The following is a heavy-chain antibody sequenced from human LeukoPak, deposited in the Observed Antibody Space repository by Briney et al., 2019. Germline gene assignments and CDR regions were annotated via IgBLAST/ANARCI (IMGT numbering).Heavy chain of an antibody. CDR2: IIPIFGTA. Sequence: GASVKVSCKASGYTFTSYYMHWVRQAPGQGLEWMGGIIPIFGTANYAQKFQGRVTITADKSTSTAYMELSSLRSEDTAVYYCASAAYGDYTGGYFDYWGQGTLVTVSS. J-gene: IGHJ4*02. CDR3: ASAAYGDYTGGYFDY. CDR1: GYTFTSYY. D-gene: IGHD4-17*01. V-gene: IGHV1-69*06.